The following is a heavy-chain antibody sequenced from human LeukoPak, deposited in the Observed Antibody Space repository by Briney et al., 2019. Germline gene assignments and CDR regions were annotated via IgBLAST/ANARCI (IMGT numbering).Heavy chain of an antibody. Sequence: SVKVSCKASGGTFSSYAISWVRQAPGQGLEWMGGIIPIFGTANYAQKFQGRVTITADKSTSTAYMKLSSLRSEDTAVYYCARDFGSRDTDYWGQGTLVTVSS. J-gene: IGHJ4*02. D-gene: IGHD6-13*01. CDR1: GGTFSSYA. CDR2: IIPIFGTA. CDR3: ARDFGSRDTDY. V-gene: IGHV1-69*06.